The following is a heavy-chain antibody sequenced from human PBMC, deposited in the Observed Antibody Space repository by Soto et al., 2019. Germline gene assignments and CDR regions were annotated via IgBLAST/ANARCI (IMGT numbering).Heavy chain of an antibody. V-gene: IGHV3-23*01. CDR2: LSASGGST. J-gene: IGHJ5*02. D-gene: IGHD6-13*01. CDR1: GFIFSDYA. CDR3: AKMFSRSWYNWFDP. Sequence: GGSLRLSCAASGFIFSDYAMSWVRQAPKKGLEWVSALSASGGSTAYADSVKGRFTISRDNSKNSLYLQMDSLRAEDTAIYYCAKMFSRSWYNWFDPWGQGTLVTVSS.